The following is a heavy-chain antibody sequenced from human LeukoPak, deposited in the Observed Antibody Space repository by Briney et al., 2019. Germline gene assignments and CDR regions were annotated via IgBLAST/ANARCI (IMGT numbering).Heavy chain of an antibody. V-gene: IGHV4-39*01. Sequence: PSETLSLTCSVSGASISSSSYYWGWIRQPPGKGLEWIGSFSYSESTYYNPSLKSRVTISVDTSKHQFSLRVKSVTATGTAVYFCARLDCSSASCSGSWGQGILVTVSS. CDR3: ARLDCSSASCSGS. J-gene: IGHJ4*02. D-gene: IGHD2-2*01. CDR1: GASISSSSYY. CDR2: FSYSEST.